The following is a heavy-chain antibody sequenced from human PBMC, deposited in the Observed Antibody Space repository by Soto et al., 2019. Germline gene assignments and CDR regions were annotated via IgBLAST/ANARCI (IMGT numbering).Heavy chain of an antibody. Sequence: QVQLQESGPGLVKPSQTLSLTCTVSGGSISSGGYYWSWIRQHPGKGLEWIGYIYYSGSTYYNPFLKSRVTISVDTSKNQFSMKLRSVIAADTAVYYCAREARGGVEGIFDYWGHGTLVTVSS. CDR2: IYYSGST. CDR3: AREARGGVEGIFDY. J-gene: IGHJ4*01. V-gene: IGHV4-31*03. CDR1: GGSISSGGYY. D-gene: IGHD2-8*01.